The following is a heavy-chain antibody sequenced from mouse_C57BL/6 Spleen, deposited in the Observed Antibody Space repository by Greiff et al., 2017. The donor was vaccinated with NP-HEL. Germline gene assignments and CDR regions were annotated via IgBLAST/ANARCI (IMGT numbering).Heavy chain of an antibody. D-gene: IGHD1-1*01. CDR2: FHPYNDDT. V-gene: IGHV1-47*01. CDR1: GYTFTTYP. CDR3: ARGSYYYGSSGGYYFDY. Sequence: QVQLQQSGAELVKPGASVKMSCKASGYTFTTYPIEWMKQNHGKSLEWIGNFHPYNDDTKYNEKFKGKATLTVEKSSSTVYLELSRLTSDDSAVYYCARGSYYYGSSGGYYFDYWGQGTTLTVSS. J-gene: IGHJ2*01.